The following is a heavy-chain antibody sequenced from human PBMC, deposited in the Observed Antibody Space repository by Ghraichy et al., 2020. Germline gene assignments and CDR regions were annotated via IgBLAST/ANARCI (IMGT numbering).Heavy chain of an antibody. V-gene: IGHV4-59*01. CDR2: GHHSGTT. Sequence: SETLSLTCGVSGDSITNYYWNWVRQPPGKGLEWIGFGHHSGTTRYNPSLRSRVTISVDTPKQQFSLNLKSVTAADTAIYFCAKWAETLRAFDIWGQGTVVTVSS. CDR1: GDSITNYY. D-gene: IGHD1-26*01. CDR3: AKWAETLRAFDI. J-gene: IGHJ3*02.